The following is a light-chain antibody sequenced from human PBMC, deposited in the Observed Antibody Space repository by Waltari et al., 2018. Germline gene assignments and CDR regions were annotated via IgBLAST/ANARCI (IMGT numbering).Light chain of an antibody. CDR2: YVN. CDR1: SSNIGDYNL. V-gene: IGLV2-23*02. J-gene: IGLJ3*02. CDR3: CSWSTSGSWM. Sequence: QSALTQPASVSGSPGQSITIPCTGTSSNIGDYNLVSWFQHHPGKVPELVVYYVNKRPSGISGRFSGSKSGNTASLTISALQADDEADYYCCSWSTSGSWMFGGGTKVTVL.